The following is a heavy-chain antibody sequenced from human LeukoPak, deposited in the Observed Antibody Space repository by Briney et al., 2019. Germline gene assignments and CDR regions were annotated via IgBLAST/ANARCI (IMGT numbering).Heavy chain of an antibody. CDR3: AKLTHSSGWYGAEYFQH. CDR2: ISYDGSNK. Sequence: GRSMILSCAAYGFTFSSYGMHWVRHAQGKGLEWVAVISYDGSNKYYADSVKGRFTISRGNSKNTLYLQMNSLRAEDTAVYYCAKLTHSSGWYGAEYFQHWGQGTLVTVSS. D-gene: IGHD6-19*01. CDR1: GFTFSSYG. V-gene: IGHV3-30*18. J-gene: IGHJ1*01.